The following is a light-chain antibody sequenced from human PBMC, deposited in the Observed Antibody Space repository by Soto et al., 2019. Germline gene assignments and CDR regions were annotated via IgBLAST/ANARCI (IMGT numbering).Light chain of an antibody. CDR1: ESVTSTY. V-gene: IGKV3-20*01. CDR3: QLFGSSPRYT. J-gene: IGKJ5*01. Sequence: EIVLTQSPGTLSLSPGERATLSCRTIESVTSTYLAWYQQKPGQPPRLLIYGASSRATGIPDRFSGSGSGTDFTLTISRLEPEDFAVYYCQLFGSSPRYTFGQGTRLEIK. CDR2: GAS.